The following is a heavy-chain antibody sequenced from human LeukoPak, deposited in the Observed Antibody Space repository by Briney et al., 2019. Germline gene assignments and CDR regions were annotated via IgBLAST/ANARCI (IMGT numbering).Heavy chain of an antibody. CDR1: GLTFSTSG. CDR2: IGPTGFDR. V-gene: IGHV3-21*06. Sequence: PGGSLRLSCTTSGLTFSTSGFNWVRQAPGKGLEWVASIGPTGFDRYHADSIKGRFTISRDNANNFLYLQMVSLRAEDTAVYYCATETNGRHYDYWGQGTLLTASS. CDR3: ATETNGRHYDY. D-gene: IGHD1-14*01. J-gene: IGHJ4*02.